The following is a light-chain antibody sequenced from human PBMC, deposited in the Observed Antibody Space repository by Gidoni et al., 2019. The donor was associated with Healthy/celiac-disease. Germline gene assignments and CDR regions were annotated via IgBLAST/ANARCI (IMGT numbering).Light chain of an antibody. CDR2: AAS. CDR3: QQYYSYPRA. J-gene: IGKJ1*01. V-gene: IGKV1-8*01. CDR1: QGISSY. Sequence: LRMTQSPSSFSASTGDRVTITCRASQGISSYLAWYQQKPGKAPKLLIYAASTLQSGVPSRFSGSGSGTDFTLTISCLQSEDFATYYCQQYYSYPRAFGQXTKVEIK.